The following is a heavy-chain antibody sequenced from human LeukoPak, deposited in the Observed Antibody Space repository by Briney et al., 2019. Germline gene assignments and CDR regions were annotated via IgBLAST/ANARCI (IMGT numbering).Heavy chain of an antibody. CDR3: AKERAMVEVFRTNGLGP. V-gene: IGHV3-30*02. D-gene: IGHD5-18*01. CDR1: GFTFSTYG. CDR2: IRYDGSDK. J-gene: IGHJ5*02. Sequence: GGSLRLSCAASGFTFSTYGMHWVRQAPGKGLEWVAFIRYDGSDKYYADSVKGRFTISRDNSKNTLYLQMNSLRAEDTAVYYCAKERAMVEVFRTNGLGPWGQGTLVTVSS.